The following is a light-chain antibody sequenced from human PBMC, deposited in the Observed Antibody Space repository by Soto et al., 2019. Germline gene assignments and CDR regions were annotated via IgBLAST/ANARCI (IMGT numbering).Light chain of an antibody. Sequence: QSVLTQPPSVSGAPGQMVTISGTGSYSNIGAGYDVHWYQQLPGTAPKLLIFGNSNGRSGVPDRFSGSKSGTSASLAITGLQAEDEADYYCQCYDNNLSGSVFGGGTKVTVL. CDR2: GNS. V-gene: IGLV1-40*01. CDR3: QCYDNNLSGSV. J-gene: IGLJ2*01. CDR1: YSNIGAGYD.